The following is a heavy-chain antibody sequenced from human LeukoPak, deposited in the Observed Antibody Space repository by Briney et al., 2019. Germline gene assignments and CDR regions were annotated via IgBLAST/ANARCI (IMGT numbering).Heavy chain of an antibody. V-gene: IGHV3-23*01. D-gene: IGHD5-24*01. CDR3: AKTKPLREDGYKP. Sequence: PGGSLRLSCAASGFTFSNYAMNWVRQAPGKGLEWVSGISSTGVTIYYADSVKGRFTISRDNSKNTLYLQMNSLRAEDTAIYYCAKTKPLREDGYKPWGQETLVTVSS. CDR2: ISSTGVTI. J-gene: IGHJ5*02. CDR1: GFTFSNYA.